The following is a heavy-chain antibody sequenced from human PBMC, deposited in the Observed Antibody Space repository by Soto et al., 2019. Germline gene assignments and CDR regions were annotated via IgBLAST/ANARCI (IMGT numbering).Heavy chain of an antibody. Sequence: ASVKVSCKASGYTCTGYYMHWVRQAPGQGLEWMGWINPNSGGTNYAQKFQGWVTMTRDTSISTAYMELSRLRSDDTAVYYCARSSGDKAMVLGYWGQGTLVTVSS. CDR1: GYTCTGYY. CDR3: ARSSGDKAMVLGY. V-gene: IGHV1-2*04. CDR2: INPNSGGT. J-gene: IGHJ4*02. D-gene: IGHD5-18*01.